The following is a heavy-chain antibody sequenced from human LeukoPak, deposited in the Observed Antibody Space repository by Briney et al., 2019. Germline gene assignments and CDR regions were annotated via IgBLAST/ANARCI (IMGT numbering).Heavy chain of an antibody. D-gene: IGHD1-26*01. CDR2: ISGSGYYS. CDR1: GFTFSYYG. J-gene: IGHJ4*02. Sequence: GGSLRLSCAASGFTFSYYGMHWVRQAPGKGLEWVSVISGSGYYSYYADSVKGRFTVSRDNSKTTLYLQMNSLRADDTAVYYCAKGGPTGSNYFDFWGQGTLVTVSS. V-gene: IGHV3-23*01. CDR3: AKGGPTGSNYFDF.